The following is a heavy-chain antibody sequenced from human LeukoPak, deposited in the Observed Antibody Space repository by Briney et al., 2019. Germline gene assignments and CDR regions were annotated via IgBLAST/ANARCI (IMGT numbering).Heavy chain of an antibody. V-gene: IGHV5-51*01. CDR2: IYPGDSDT. J-gene: IGHJ3*02. CDR1: GYSFTSYW. D-gene: IGHD4-11*01. Sequence: RGESLKISCKGSGYSFTSYWIGWVRQMPGKGLEWRGIIYPGDSDTRYSPSFQGQVTISADKSISTAYLQWSSPKASDTAMYYCARDSSPDAFDIWGQGTMVTVSS. CDR3: ARDSSPDAFDI.